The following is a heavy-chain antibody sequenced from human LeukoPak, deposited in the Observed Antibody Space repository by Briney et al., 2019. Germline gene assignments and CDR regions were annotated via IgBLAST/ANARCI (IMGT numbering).Heavy chain of an antibody. V-gene: IGHV3-73*01. D-gene: IGHD3-22*01. Sequence: PGGSLRLSCAASGFTFSGSAMHWVRQASGKGLEWVGRIRSKANSYATAYAASVKGRFTISRDDSKNTLYLQMNSLRAEDTAVYYCAKDMHYYDSSGYMGDWGQGTLVTVSS. J-gene: IGHJ4*02. CDR1: GFTFSGSA. CDR2: IRSKANSYAT. CDR3: AKDMHYYDSSGYMGD.